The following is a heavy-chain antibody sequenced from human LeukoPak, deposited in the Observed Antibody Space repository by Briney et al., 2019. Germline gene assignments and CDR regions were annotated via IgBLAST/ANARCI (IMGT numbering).Heavy chain of an antibody. CDR3: ARSIPAAISYYFDY. CDR1: GYTFTSYD. D-gene: IGHD2-2*01. Sequence: ASVKVSCKASGYTFTSYDINWVRQATGQGLEWMGWINPNSGGTNYAQKFQGRVTMTRDTSISTAYMELSRLRSDDTAVYYCARSIPAAISYYFDYWGQGTLVTVSS. J-gene: IGHJ4*02. CDR2: INPNSGGT. V-gene: IGHV1-2*02.